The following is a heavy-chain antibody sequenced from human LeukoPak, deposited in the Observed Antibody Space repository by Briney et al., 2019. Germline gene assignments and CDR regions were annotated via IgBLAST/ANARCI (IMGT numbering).Heavy chain of an antibody. CDR2: VSGNGGIT. Sequence: GGSLRLSCAASGFTFSSYAMSWVRQAPGKGLEWVSTVSGNGGITYYADSMKGRFTISRDNSKNTLFLQMNSLRVEDTAVYYCARCTTGRTFGSLREIKRSREIDYWGQGTLVTVSS. J-gene: IGHJ4*02. D-gene: IGHD1-1*01. CDR1: GFTFSSYA. V-gene: IGHV3-23*01. CDR3: ARCTTGRTFGSLREIKRSREIDY.